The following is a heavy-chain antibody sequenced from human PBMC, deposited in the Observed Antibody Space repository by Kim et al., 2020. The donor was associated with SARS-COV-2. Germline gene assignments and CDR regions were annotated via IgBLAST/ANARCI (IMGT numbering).Heavy chain of an antibody. Sequence: GGSLRLSCAASGFTFSSYSMNWVRQAPGKGLEWVSSISSSSSYIYYADSVKGRFTISRDNAKNSLYLQMNSLGAEDTAVYYCARVKGNVAGHDAFDIWGQGTMVTVYS. CDR3: ARVKGNVAGHDAFDI. CDR2: ISSSSSYI. CDR1: GFTFSSYS. J-gene: IGHJ3*02. V-gene: IGHV3-21*01.